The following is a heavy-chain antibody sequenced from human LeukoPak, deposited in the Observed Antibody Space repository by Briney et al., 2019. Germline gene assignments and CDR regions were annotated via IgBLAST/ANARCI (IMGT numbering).Heavy chain of an antibody. J-gene: IGHJ4*02. CDR2: ISTYNYNT. CDR3: ARQVDTTMALSDY. D-gene: IGHD5-18*01. Sequence: ASVKVSCKTSGYTFTSYGVSWVRQAPGQRLEWMGWISTYNYNTNYAQKFRGRVTLTKDTSTSTVYMELRSLRSDDTAIYYCARQVDTTMALSDYWGQGTLVTVSS. V-gene: IGHV1-18*01. CDR1: GYTFTSYG.